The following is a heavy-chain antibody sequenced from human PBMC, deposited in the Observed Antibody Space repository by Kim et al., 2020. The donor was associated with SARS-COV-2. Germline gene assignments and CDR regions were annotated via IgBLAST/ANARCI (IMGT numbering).Heavy chain of an antibody. J-gene: IGHJ6*02. CDR2: ISSSSSYI. CDR3: ASTLKQRSGYDRGVHQHGMDV. CDR1: GFTFSSYS. Sequence: GGSLRLSCAASGFTFSSYSMNWVRQAPGKGLEWVSSISSSSSYIYYADSVKGRFTISRDNAKNSLYLQMNSLRAEDTAVYYCASTLKQRSGYDRGVHQHGMDVWGQGTTVTVSS. D-gene: IGHD5-12*01. V-gene: IGHV3-21*01.